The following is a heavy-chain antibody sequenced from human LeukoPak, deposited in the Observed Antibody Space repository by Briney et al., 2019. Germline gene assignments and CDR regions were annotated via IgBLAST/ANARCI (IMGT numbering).Heavy chain of an antibody. J-gene: IGHJ4*02. CDR1: GYTFTNYD. CDR2: FSAYNGNT. Sequence: GASVKVSCTTSGYTFTNYDITWVRQAPGQGLEWMGWFSAYNGNTNYAQNLRGRVTMTTDTSTSTAYMELRSLRSDDTAVFYCARGGYELDYWGQGTLVTVSS. CDR3: ARGGYELDY. V-gene: IGHV1-18*01. D-gene: IGHD5-12*01.